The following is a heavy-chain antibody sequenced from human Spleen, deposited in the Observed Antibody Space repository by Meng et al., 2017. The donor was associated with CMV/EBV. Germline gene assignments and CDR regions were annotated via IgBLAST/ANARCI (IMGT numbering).Heavy chain of an antibody. CDR2: IRNKVNTYAT. Sequence: GGSLRLSCTVSGFTFSGSVLHWVRQTSGKGLEWIGRIRNKVNTYATAYAVSVKGRFNISRDDSRNTAYLQMNSLRTEDTAVYYCAKCSSGSKSARWFDPWGQGTLVTVSS. J-gene: IGHJ5*02. V-gene: IGHV3-73*01. D-gene: IGHD2-15*01. CDR3: AKCSSGSKSARWFDP. CDR1: GFTFSGSV.